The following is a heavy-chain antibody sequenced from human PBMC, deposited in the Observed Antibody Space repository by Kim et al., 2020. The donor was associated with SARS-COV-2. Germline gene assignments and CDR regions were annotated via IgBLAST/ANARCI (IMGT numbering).Heavy chain of an antibody. J-gene: IGHJ4*02. D-gene: IGHD3-3*01. Sequence: PSFQGHVTISADKSISTAYLQWSSLKASDTAMYYCARHLISDFWSGYYDYWGQGTLVTVSS. V-gene: IGHV5-10-1*01. CDR3: ARHLISDFWSGYYDY.